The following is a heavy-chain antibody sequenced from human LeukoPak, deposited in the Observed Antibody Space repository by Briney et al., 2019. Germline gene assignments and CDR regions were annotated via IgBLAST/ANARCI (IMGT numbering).Heavy chain of an antibody. CDR2: MNPDNDDT. J-gene: IGHJ4*02. D-gene: IGHD3-16*01. V-gene: IGHV1-8*03. Sequence: ASVKVSCKTSGYTFNDYDINWVRQAPGQGLEWMEYMNPDNDDTGYARKFQGRVTITRDTSISTAYMELSSLRSGDTAVYYCARGDRVSGGTDSWGQGTLVTVSS. CDR3: ARGDRVSGGTDS. CDR1: GYTFNDYD.